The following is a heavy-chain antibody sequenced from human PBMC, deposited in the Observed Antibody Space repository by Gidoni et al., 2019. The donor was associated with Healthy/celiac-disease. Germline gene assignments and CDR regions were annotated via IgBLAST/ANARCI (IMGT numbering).Heavy chain of an antibody. CDR2: ISGSGGST. D-gene: IGHD4-17*01. V-gene: IGHV3-23*01. CDR3: AKDHRTVTTWWYFDL. J-gene: IGHJ2*01. Sequence: EVQRLESGGGLVQPGGSLRLSCAASGFTFGSYAMSWVRQAPGKGLEWVSAISGSGGSTYYADSVKGRCTISRDNSKNTLYLQMNSLRAEDTAVYYCAKDHRTVTTWWYFDLWGRGTLVTVSS. CDR1: GFTFGSYA.